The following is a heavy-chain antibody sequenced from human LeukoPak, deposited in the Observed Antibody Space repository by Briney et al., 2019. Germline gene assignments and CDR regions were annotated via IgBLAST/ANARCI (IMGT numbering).Heavy chain of an antibody. CDR2: INAGNGNT. CDR3: ASPWLGATEFHY. CDR1: GYTFTSYA. D-gene: IGHD1-26*01. Sequence: ASVKVSCKASGYTFTSYAMHWVRQAPGQRLEWMGWINAGNGNTKYSQKFQGRVTITRDTSASTAYMELSSLRSEDTAVYYCASPWLGATEFHYWGQGTLVTVPS. V-gene: IGHV1-3*01. J-gene: IGHJ4*02.